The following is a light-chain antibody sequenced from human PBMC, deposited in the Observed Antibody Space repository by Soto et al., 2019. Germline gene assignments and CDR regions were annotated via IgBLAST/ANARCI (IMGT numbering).Light chain of an antibody. V-gene: IGLV1-44*01. J-gene: IGLJ1*01. Sequence: QSVLTQPPSASGTPGQIVAISCSGSSSNIGSNTVTWYQQLPGTAPKLLIYSTSQRSSGVPGRFSGSKSGASASLSISGLQSEDEADYYCAAWDDSLNALFGTGTKLTVL. CDR1: SSNIGSNT. CDR3: AAWDDSLNAL. CDR2: STS.